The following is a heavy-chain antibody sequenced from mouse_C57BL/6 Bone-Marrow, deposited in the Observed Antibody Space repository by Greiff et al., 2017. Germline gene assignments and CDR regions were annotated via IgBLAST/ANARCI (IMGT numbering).Heavy chain of an antibody. Sequence: QVQLKQSGAELVKPGASVKISCKASGYAFSSYWMTWVKQRPGKGLEWIGQIYPGDGDTNYNGKFKGKATLTADKSSSTAYMQLSSLTSEDSAVYFCARGHLTSDYWGQGTTLTVSS. CDR1: GYAFSSYW. J-gene: IGHJ2*01. CDR3: ARGHLTSDY. V-gene: IGHV1-80*01. CDR2: IYPGDGDT. D-gene: IGHD4-1*01.